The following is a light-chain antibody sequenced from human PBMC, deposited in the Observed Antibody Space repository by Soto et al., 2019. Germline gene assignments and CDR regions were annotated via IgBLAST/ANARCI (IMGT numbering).Light chain of an antibody. J-gene: IGLJ2*01. CDR1: NSDIGGYNY. CDR2: DVS. CDR3: SSYTSSSTLYVV. Sequence: QSVLTQPASVSGSPGQSITISCTGTNSDIGGYNYVSWYQQHPGKAPKLMIYDVSNRPSGVSNRFSGSKSGNTASLTISGLQAEDEADYYCSSYTSSSTLYVVFGGGTKLTV. V-gene: IGLV2-14*01.